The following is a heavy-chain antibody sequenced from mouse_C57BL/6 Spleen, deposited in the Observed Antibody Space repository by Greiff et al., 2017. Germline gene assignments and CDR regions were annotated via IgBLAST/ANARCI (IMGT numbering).Heavy chain of an antibody. Sequence: VQLQESGPGLVQPSQSLSITCTVSGFSLTSYGVHWVRQSPGKGLEWLGVIWSGGSTDYNAAFISSLSISKDNSKSQVFFKMNSLQADDTAIYYCAREGYFDVWGTGTTVTVSS. CDR1: GFSLTSYG. V-gene: IGHV2-2*01. J-gene: IGHJ1*03. CDR2: IWSGGST. CDR3: AREGYFDV.